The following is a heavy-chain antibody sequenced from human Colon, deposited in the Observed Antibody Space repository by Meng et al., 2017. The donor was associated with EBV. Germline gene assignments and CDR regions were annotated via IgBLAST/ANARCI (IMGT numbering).Heavy chain of an antibody. Sequence: VLLQGPGPGLVKPSGTLSLTCAVSGGSLSSRNWWIWVRQPPGKGLEWIGEIYHSGSTNYNPSLKSRVTISVDESKNQFSLRLSSVTAADTAVYYCARVGAYCGGDCYHPRWGQGTLVTVSS. J-gene: IGHJ4*02. CDR2: IYHSGST. CDR3: ARVGAYCGGDCYHPR. V-gene: IGHV4-4*02. D-gene: IGHD2-21*02. CDR1: GGSLSSRNW.